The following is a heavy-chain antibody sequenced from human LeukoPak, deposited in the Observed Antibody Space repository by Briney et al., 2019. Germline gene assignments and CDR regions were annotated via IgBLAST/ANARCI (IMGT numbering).Heavy chain of an antibody. CDR3: ARGGIQLWLLNWLDP. V-gene: IGHV1-2*02. J-gene: IGHJ5*02. CDR2: INPNSGGT. CDR1: GYTFTGYY. D-gene: IGHD5-18*01. Sequence: GASVKVSCKASGYTFTGYYMHWVRQAPGQGLEWMGWINPNSGGTNYAQKFQGRVTMTRDTSISTAYMELSRLRSDDTAVYYCARGGIQLWLLNWLDPWGQGTLVTVSS.